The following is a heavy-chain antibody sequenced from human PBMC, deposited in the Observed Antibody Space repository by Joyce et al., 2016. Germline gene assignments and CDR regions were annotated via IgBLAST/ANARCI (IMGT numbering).Heavy chain of an antibody. Sequence: EVQLVESGGGLVRPGGSLRLSCAASGFTFSSYSMNWVRQDPGKGLEWVSFISSNRNYIYYADSVKGRFTISRDNAKSSLFLQMDSLRAEDTAVYYCARNSAPRASTYYGLDVWGQGTTVTVSS. CDR1: GFTFSSYS. CDR3: ARNSAPRASTYYGLDV. J-gene: IGHJ6*02. V-gene: IGHV3-21*01. D-gene: IGHD5/OR15-5a*01. CDR2: ISSNRNYI.